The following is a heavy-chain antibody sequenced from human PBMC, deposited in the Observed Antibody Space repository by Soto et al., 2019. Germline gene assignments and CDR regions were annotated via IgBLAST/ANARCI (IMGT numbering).Heavy chain of an antibody. V-gene: IGHV3-23*01. Sequence: GGSLRLSCSASGFTFSSYGMSWVRQAPGKGLEWVSGISGSGGSTQYADSVKGRFTISRDNSKKTLYLEMNSLRAEDTAVYYCAKWRSSWTNYYYYYGMDVWGQGTTVTVSS. CDR2: ISGSGGST. CDR1: GFTFSSYG. CDR3: AKWRSSWTNYYYYYGMDV. D-gene: IGHD6-13*01. J-gene: IGHJ6*02.